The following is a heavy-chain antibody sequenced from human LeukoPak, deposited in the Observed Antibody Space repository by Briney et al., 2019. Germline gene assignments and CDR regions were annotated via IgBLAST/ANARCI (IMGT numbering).Heavy chain of an antibody. V-gene: IGHV3-30*02. CDR3: AREVGPNGSGSYGRLDP. D-gene: IGHD3-10*01. J-gene: IGHJ5*02. CDR2: IRYDGSNK. CDR1: GFTFSSYG. Sequence: PGGSLRLSCAASGFTFSSYGMHWVRQAPGKGLEWVAFIRYDGSNKYYADSVKGRFTISRDNSKNTLYLQMNSLRAEDTAVYYCAREVGPNGSGSYGRLDPWGQGTLVTVSS.